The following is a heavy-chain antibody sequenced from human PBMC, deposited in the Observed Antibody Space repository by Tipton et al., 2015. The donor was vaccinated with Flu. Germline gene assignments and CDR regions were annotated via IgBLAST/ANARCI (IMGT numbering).Heavy chain of an antibody. V-gene: IGHV4-38-2*01. Sequence: TLSLTCAVSGYSIRSSNYYWGWIRQPPGKGLEWIGNIFHSGNTYHNPSLESRVTISVDTSKNQFSLKLTSVTAADTAVYYCARRDYSNYVSEPKNWFDPWGQGALVTVSS. CDR1: GYSIRSSNYY. CDR3: ARRDYSNYVSEPKNWFDP. D-gene: IGHD4-11*01. J-gene: IGHJ5*02. CDR2: IFHSGNT.